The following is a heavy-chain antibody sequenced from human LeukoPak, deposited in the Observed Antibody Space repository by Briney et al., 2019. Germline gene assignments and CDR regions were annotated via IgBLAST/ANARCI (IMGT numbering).Heavy chain of an antibody. D-gene: IGHD3-22*01. CDR3: ARAAWLWDP. CDR1: GFTFSSYW. V-gene: IGHV3-7*01. J-gene: IGHJ5*02. Sequence: GGSLRLSCVASGFTFSSYWMSWVRQAPGKGLEWVANIKQDGSAKYYVDSVEGRFTISRDNAKNSLYLQMNSLRAEDTAVYYCARAAWLWDPWGQGTLVTVSS. CDR2: IKQDGSAK.